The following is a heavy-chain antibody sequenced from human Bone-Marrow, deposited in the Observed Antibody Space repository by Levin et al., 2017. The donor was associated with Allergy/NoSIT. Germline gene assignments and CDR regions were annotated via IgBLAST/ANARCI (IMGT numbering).Heavy chain of an antibody. CDR2: IWNDGTNK. D-gene: IGHD1-1*01. CDR1: GFTFRIYG. Sequence: GGSLRLSCAASGFTFRIYGMHWVRQAPGKGLTWVAFIWNDGTNKYYADSVEGRFTISRDNSKNTVSLQMNSLGAEDAGIYYCARAGYNDYRVPYYAMDLWGQGATVTVTS. CDR3: ARAGYNDYRVPYYAMDL. V-gene: IGHV3-33*01. J-gene: IGHJ6*02.